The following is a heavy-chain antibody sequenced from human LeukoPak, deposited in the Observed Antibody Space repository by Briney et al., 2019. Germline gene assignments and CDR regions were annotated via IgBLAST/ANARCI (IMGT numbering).Heavy chain of an antibody. CDR1: GYSISSGYY. J-gene: IGHJ4*02. CDR3: ARRDDYTYGYFDY. D-gene: IGHD2-2*02. CDR2: IYHSGTT. Sequence: SETLSLTCTVSGYSISSGYYWGWIRPPPGKGLEWIGNIYHSGTTYQNPSLKSRVTISVDTSKNQFSLRLNSVTAADTAVYYCARRDDYTYGYFDYWGQGTLVTVSS. V-gene: IGHV4-38-2*02.